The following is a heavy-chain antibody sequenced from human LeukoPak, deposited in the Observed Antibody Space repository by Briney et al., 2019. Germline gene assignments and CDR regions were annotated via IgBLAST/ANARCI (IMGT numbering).Heavy chain of an antibody. CDR2: IIPIFGTA. D-gene: IGHD1-26*01. CDR1: GGTFSSYA. V-gene: IGHV1-69*13. J-gene: IGHJ5*02. Sequence: ASVKVSCKASGGTFSSYAISWVRQAPGQGLEWMGGIIPIFGTANYAQKFQGRVTITADESTSTAYMELSSLRSEDPAVYYCARGGSYPYPGWFDPWGQGTLVTVSS. CDR3: ARGGSYPYPGWFDP.